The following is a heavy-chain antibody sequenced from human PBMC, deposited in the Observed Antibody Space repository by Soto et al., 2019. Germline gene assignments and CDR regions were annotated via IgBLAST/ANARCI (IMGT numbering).Heavy chain of an antibody. V-gene: IGHV4-39*01. CDR2: IYYSGST. CDR1: GGSISSSSYY. D-gene: IGHD1-1*01. CDR3: ARRNDPYYYYYMDV. J-gene: IGHJ6*03. Sequence: QLQLQESGPGLVKPSETLSLTCTVSGGSISSSSYYWGWIRQPPGKGLDWIGSIYYSGSTYYNPSLKSRVTISVDTSKNQFSLKLSSVTAADTAVYYCARRNDPYYYYYMDVWGKGTTVTVSS.